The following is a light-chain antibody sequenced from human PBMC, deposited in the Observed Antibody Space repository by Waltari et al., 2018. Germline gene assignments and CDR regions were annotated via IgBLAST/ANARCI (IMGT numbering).Light chain of an antibody. V-gene: IGKV3-20*01. Sequence: EIVLTQSPGPLSFPPGERATLSFRASQNVKNNNYLAWSQQKPGQAPRLLIYDASRRATGIPDRFSGSGSGTDFTLTISRLEPEDFAVYCCHQYGTSPRTFGLGTKLEIK. CDR2: DAS. CDR3: HQYGTSPRT. CDR1: QNVKNNNY. J-gene: IGKJ2*01.